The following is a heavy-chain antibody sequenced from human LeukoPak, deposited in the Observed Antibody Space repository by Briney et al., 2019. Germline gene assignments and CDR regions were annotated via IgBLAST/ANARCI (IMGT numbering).Heavy chain of an antibody. D-gene: IGHD4-17*01. J-gene: IGHJ4*02. CDR2: INPNSGGS. CDR3: ARGSGYGDSPGLH. CDR1: GYTFTDYY. Sequence: ASVNVSCTASGYTFTDYYMHWVRQAPGQGLGWMGRINPNSGGSNYAQKFQDRVTMTRDTSISTAYMALNSLRSDDTAVYYCARGSGYGDSPGLHWGQGALVTVSS. V-gene: IGHV1-2*06.